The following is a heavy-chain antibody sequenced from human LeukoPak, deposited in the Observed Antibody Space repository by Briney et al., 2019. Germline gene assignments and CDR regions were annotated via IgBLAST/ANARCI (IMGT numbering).Heavy chain of an antibody. CDR3: ARARIRITMVRGVINGSRYGMDV. D-gene: IGHD3-10*01. J-gene: IGHJ6*04. CDR1: GGSFSGSY. V-gene: IGHV4-34*01. Sequence: SETLSLTCAVYGGSFSGSYWSWIRQPPGKGLEWFGEINHSGSTNYNPSLKSRVTISVDTSKNQFSLKLSSVTAADTAVYYCARARIRITMVRGVINGSRYGMDVWGKGTTVTVSS. CDR2: INHSGST.